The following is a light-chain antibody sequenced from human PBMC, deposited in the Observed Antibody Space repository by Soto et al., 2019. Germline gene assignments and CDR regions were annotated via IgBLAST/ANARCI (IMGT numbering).Light chain of an antibody. V-gene: IGKV1-5*03. Sequence: DIPMSQCPSTMSGSXGERVTIGSRPSKSIRRCLVWYPQKPGKAPKLLXXKASALESAVPSRLSGSGSGTDSTLNISSLQPDDFATYYCKQYESYSPLTFGGGTKVDIK. CDR3: KQYESYSPLT. CDR2: KAS. CDR1: KSIRRC. J-gene: IGKJ4*01.